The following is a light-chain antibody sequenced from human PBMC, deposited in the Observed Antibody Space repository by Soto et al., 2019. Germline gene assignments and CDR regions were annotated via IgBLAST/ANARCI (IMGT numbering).Light chain of an antibody. J-gene: IGLJ1*01. CDR1: SSDVGGNKY. Sequence: QSVLTQPASVSGSPGQSITISCTGTSSDVGGNKYVSWYQHYPGKAPKLMICDVSKRPSGVSNRFSGSKSGNTASLTISGLQAEDEADYYCSAFTGTPYVFGTGTKVTVL. CDR2: DVS. V-gene: IGLV2-14*03. CDR3: SAFTGTPYV.